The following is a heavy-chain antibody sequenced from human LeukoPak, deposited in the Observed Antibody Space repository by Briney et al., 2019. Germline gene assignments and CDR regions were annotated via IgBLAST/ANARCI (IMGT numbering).Heavy chain of an antibody. CDR1: GGSFSGYY. Sequence: PSETLSLTCAVYGGSFSGYYWSWIRQPPGKGLEWIGYIYHSGSTYYNPSLKSRVTISVDRSKNQFSLKLSSVTAADTAVYYCARAGGRSLDYWGQGTLVTVSS. CDR3: ARAGGRSLDY. D-gene: IGHD3-10*01. J-gene: IGHJ4*02. V-gene: IGHV4-30-2*01. CDR2: IYHSGST.